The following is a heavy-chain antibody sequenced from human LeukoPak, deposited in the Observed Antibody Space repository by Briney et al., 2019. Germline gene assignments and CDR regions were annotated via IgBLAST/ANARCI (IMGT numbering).Heavy chain of an antibody. J-gene: IGHJ6*03. CDR2: ISSSGSTI. Sequence: GGSLRLSCAASGFTFSSYEMNWVRQAPGKGLEWVSYISSSGSTIYYADSVKGRFTISRDNAKNSLYLQMNSLRAEDTAVYYCARDAYSGYDPRYYYYYMDVWGKGTTVTISS. CDR1: GFTFSSYE. V-gene: IGHV3-48*03. CDR3: ARDAYSGYDPRYYYYYMDV. D-gene: IGHD5-12*01.